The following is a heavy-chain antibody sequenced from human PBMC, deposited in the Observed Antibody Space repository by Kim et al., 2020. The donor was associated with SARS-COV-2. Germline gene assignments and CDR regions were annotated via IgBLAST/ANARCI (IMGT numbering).Heavy chain of an antibody. CDR1: GYTFTSYG. Sequence: ASVKVSCKASGYTFTSYGISWVRQAPGQGLEWMGWISAYNGNTNYAQKLQGRVTMTTDTSTSTAYMELRSLRSDDTAVYYFARGHDILTGYYVFDYWGQGTLVTVSS. V-gene: IGHV1-18*01. CDR3: ARGHDILTGYYVFDY. J-gene: IGHJ4*02. CDR2: ISAYNGNT. D-gene: IGHD3-9*01.